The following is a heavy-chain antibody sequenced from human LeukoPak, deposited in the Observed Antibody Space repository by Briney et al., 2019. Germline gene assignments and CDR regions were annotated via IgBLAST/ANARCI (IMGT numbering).Heavy chain of an antibody. CDR3: ARDPKRRPNWFDP. CDR2: ISSSSSYI. J-gene: IGHJ5*02. V-gene: IGHV3-21*01. CDR1: GFTFSSYS. Sequence: GGSLRLSCAASGFTFSSYSMNWVRQAPGKGLEWVSSISSSSSYIYYADSVKGRFTISRDNAKNSLYLQMNSLRAEDTAVYYCARDPKRRPNWFDPWGQGTLVTVSS. D-gene: IGHD6-6*01.